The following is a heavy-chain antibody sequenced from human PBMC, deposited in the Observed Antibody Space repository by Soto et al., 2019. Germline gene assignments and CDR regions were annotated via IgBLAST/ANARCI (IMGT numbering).Heavy chain of an antibody. CDR1: GYRFTNHG. Sequence: GASVKVSCKASGYRFTNHGISWVRQAPGQGLEWMGWISGNDGKTKYARKFQGRVTMTTDTSTSTAYMEMNSLRHDDTAVYYCARDFYPLAYYFDYWGQGTRVTVSS. CDR3: ARDFYPLAYYFDY. J-gene: IGHJ4*02. V-gene: IGHV1-18*01. CDR2: ISGNDGKT.